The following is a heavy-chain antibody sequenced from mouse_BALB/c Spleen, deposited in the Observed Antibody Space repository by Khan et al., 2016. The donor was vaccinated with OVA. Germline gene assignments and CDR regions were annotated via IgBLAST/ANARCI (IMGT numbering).Heavy chain of an antibody. J-gene: IGHJ3*01. V-gene: IGHV1S137*01. CDR2: ISTYYGDA. D-gene: IGHD2-1*01. CDR3: ARGSGNSWFAY. CDR1: GYTFTDFA. Sequence: QVQLQQSGAELMRPGVSVKISCKGSGYTFTDFAMHWVKQSHAKSLEWIGAISTYYGDADYNQKFKGKATMTVDKSSSTAYMELARLTSEDSAIYYCARGSGNSWFAYCGQGTLVTVSA.